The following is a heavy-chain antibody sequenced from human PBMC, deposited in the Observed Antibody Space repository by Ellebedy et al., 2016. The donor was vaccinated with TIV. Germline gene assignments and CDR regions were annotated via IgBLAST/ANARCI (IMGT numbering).Heavy chain of an antibody. CDR1: ELTVTSNF. V-gene: IGHV3-66*01. D-gene: IGHD3-10*01. J-gene: IGHJ3*02. CDR2: IAIDSTT. Sequence: GESLKISCAASELTVTSNFMSWVRQAPGKGLAWVSTIAIDSTTYYADSVKGRFTISRDNSKNTLDIQMNSLRAEDTAVYYWSRETYNDVDLKLWGIFDIWGQGTMVTVSS. CDR3: SRETYNDVDLKLWGIFDI.